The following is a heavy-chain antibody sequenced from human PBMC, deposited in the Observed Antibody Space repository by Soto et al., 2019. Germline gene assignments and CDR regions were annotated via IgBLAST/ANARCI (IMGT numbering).Heavy chain of an antibody. J-gene: IGHJ5*02. CDR3: AHAMLYCTGGSCSTGFDP. D-gene: IGHD2-8*02. V-gene: IGHV2-5*02. Sequence: QITLKESGPTLVKPTQTLTLTCTFSGFSLSTHGVGVGWVRQPAGKALEWLALIYWDDDKRYSASLNSRLTITKDTSKTQVVLTMTNMDPVDTATYYCAHAMLYCTGGSCSTGFDPWGQGTLVTVSS. CDR2: IYWDDDK. CDR1: GFSLSTHGVG.